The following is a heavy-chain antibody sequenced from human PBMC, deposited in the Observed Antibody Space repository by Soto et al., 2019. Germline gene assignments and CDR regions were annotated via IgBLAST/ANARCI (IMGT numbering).Heavy chain of an antibody. Sequence: EVQLVESGGGLVQPGGSLRLSCAASGFSVSSNYMSWVRQAPGKGLECVSRVYSGGSTYYADSVKGRFPISRHNFNNTLYLQKSSLRSDATAVYYCAARSGTAPRWGHGTLVTVS. D-gene: IGHD3-10*01. CDR2: VYSGGST. J-gene: IGHJ4*01. CDR1: GFSVSSNY. CDR3: AARSGTAPR. V-gene: IGHV3-53*04.